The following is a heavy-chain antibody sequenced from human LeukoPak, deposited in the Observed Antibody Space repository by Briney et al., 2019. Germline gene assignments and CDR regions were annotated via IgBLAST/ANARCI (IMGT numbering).Heavy chain of an antibody. J-gene: IGHJ4*02. D-gene: IGHD1-26*01. CDR2: INANSGGT. CDR3: ASLETGGSYPY. CDR1: GYTFSGYY. Sequence: ASVKVSCKASGYTFSGYYMHWVRQAPGQGLEWMGWINANSGGTNYAQKFQGRVTMTRDTSISTAYMELSRLRSDDTAVYYCASLETGGSYPYRGQGTLVTVSS. V-gene: IGHV1-2*02.